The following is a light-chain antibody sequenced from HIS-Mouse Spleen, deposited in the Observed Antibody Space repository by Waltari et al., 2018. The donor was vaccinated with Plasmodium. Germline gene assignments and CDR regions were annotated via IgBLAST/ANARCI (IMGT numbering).Light chain of an antibody. CDR1: SSDVGSYNL. Sequence: QSALTQPASVSGSPGQSITISCPGPSSDVGSYNLVSWYLQHPGKAPKLMIYAGRKRPSGVSNRFSGSKSSNTASLTISGLQAEDEADYYCCSYAGSSTNWVFGGGTKLTVL. CDR3: CSYAGSSTNWV. V-gene: IGLV2-23*01. J-gene: IGLJ3*02. CDR2: AGR.